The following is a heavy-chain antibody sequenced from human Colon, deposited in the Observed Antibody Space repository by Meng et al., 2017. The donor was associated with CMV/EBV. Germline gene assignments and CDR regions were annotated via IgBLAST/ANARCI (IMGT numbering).Heavy chain of an antibody. CDR1: GFTFSSYS. J-gene: IGHJ5*02. Sequence: GESLKISCAASGFTFSSYSMNWVRQAPGKGLEWVSYICSSSSTIYYPSSVKGRFTISRDNAKNSLYLQMNRPGAEDTAVYYCARESSGGGFDHWGQGTLVTVSS. D-gene: IGHD1-1*01. CDR3: ARESSGGGFDH. V-gene: IGHV3-48*04. CDR2: ICSSSSTI.